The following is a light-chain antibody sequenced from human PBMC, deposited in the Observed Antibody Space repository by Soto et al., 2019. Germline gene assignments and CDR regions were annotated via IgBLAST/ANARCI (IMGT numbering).Light chain of an antibody. CDR3: QQHNTYSRT. CDR2: QAS. CDR1: QSISGW. Sequence: DIQMTQSPPTLSASVGDRVTITCRASQSISGWLAWYQQKPGKAPNLLIYQASTLESGVTSRFSGSVSGTEFTLTISSLQPDDFATYHCQQHNTYSRTFGQGTKVEIK. J-gene: IGKJ1*01. V-gene: IGKV1-5*03.